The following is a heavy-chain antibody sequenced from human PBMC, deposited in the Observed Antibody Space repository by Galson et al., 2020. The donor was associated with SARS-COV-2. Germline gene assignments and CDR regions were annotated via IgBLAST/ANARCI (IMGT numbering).Heavy chain of an antibody. Sequence: ASETLSLTCTVSGGSINGYYWSWIRQPPGKRLEWNGYIYYSGGNNYNPSLQSRLSITVDTSKNEFSLKLSSVTAADTAVYYCARAGRGRCSGGSCYPKFDYWGQGTLVSVSS. D-gene: IGHD2-15*01. CDR2: IYYSGGN. J-gene: IGHJ4*02. V-gene: IGHV4-59*12. CDR1: GGSINGYY. CDR3: ARAGRGRCSGGSCYPKFDY.